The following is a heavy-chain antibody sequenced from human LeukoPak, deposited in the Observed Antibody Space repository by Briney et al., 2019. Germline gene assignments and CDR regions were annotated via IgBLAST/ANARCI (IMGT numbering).Heavy chain of an antibody. V-gene: IGHV4-34*01. CDR1: GGSISSYY. D-gene: IGHD2-2*01. CDR2: INHSGST. J-gene: IGHJ5*02. Sequence: PSETLSLTCTVSGGSISSYYWSWIRQPPGKGLEWIGEINHSGSTNYNPSLKSRVTISVDTSKNQFSLKLSSVTAADTAVYYCASQYQLLLGVSAWFDPWGQGTLVTVSS. CDR3: ASQYQLLLGVSAWFDP.